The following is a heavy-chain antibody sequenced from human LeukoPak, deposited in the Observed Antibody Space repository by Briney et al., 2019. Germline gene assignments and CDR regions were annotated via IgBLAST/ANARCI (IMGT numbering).Heavy chain of an antibody. CDR2: INPSGGST. D-gene: IGHD3-10*01. Sequence: ASVKVSCKASGYTFTGYYIHWVRQAPGQGLEWMGIINPSGGSTSYAQKFQGRVTMTRDMSTSTVYMELSSLRSEDTAVYYCARDWGSGSLVGSEAFDIWGQGTMVTVSS. V-gene: IGHV1-46*01. CDR1: GYTFTGYY. CDR3: ARDWGSGSLVGSEAFDI. J-gene: IGHJ3*02.